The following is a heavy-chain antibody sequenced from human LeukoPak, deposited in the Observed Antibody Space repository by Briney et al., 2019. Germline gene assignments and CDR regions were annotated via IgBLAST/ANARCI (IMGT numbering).Heavy chain of an antibody. CDR1: GYTFTSYA. V-gene: IGHV7-4-1*02. J-gene: IGHJ4*02. Sequence: ASVKVSCKASGYTFTSYAMNWVRQAPGQGLEWMGWINTNTGNPTYAQVFTGRFVFSLDTSVSTAYLQISSLKAEDTAVYYCARDLVPMYYYDSSGYYFGYWGQGTLVTVSS. D-gene: IGHD3-22*01. CDR3: ARDLVPMYYYDSSGYYFGY. CDR2: INTNTGNP.